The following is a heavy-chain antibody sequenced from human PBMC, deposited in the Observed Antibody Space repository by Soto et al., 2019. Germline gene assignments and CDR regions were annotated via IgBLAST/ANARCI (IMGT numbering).Heavy chain of an antibody. Sequence: QVQLQESGPGLVKPSETLSLTCTVSGGSISSYYWSWIRQPPGKGLEWIGYIYYSGSTNYNPSLKSRVTISVDTSKNQFSLKLSSVTAADTAVYYCARDRRSEGGMDVWGQGTTVTVSS. CDR2: IYYSGST. D-gene: IGHD1-26*01. J-gene: IGHJ6*02. CDR3: ARDRRSEGGMDV. CDR1: GGSISSYY. V-gene: IGHV4-59*01.